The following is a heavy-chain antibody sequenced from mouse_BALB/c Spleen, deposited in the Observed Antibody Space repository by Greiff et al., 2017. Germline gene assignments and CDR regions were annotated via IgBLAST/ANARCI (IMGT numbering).Heavy chain of an antibody. CDR3: SRRYGSYGYFGV. D-gene: IGHD2-10*02. Sequence: VQLQQSGAELVRPGVSVKLSCTGSGFTFTDYAMHWVKQSHAKSLEWIGVISTYYGADSYNQKIKGKATMTVDKSSSTAYMELARLTSEDSAIYYCSRRYGSYGYFGVWGAGTTVTVSA. CDR1: GFTFTDYA. V-gene: IGHV1S137*01. CDR2: ISTYYGAD. J-gene: IGHJ1*01.